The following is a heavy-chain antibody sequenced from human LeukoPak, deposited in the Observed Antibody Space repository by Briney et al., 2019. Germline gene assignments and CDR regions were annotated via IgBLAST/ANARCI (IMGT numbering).Heavy chain of an antibody. V-gene: IGHV1-69*06. CDR1: GGTFSSYA. CDR3: ARGKRCRGGSCYGLMDY. CDR2: IIPIFGTA. Sequence: SVKVSCKASGGTFSSYAISWVRQAPGQGLEWMGGIIPIFGTANYAQKFQGRVTITADKSTSTAYMELSSLRSEDTAVYYCARGKRCRGGSCYGLMDYWGHGTLVTVSS. D-gene: IGHD2-15*01. J-gene: IGHJ4*01.